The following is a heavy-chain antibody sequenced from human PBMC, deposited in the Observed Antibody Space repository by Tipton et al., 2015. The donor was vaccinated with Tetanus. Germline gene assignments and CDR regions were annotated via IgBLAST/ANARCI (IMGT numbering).Heavy chain of an antibody. J-gene: IGHJ5*02. V-gene: IGHV4-39*02. D-gene: IGHD5-24*01. CDR1: GASISDKKYY. Sequence: SGASISDKKYYWGWIRQAPGKGLEWIASVYFEGSTYYSPSLKSRLTIDVDTSQNLFSLRLTSVTAADTAVYYCARHLYGYWFDPWGQGALVTVSS. CDR3: ARHLYGYWFDP. CDR2: VYFEGST.